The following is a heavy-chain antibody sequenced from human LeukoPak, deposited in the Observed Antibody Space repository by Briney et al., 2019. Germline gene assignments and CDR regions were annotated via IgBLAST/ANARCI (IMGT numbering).Heavy chain of an antibody. CDR2: IIPIFGTA. CDR1: GGTFSSYA. V-gene: IGHV1-69*05. Sequence: SVKVSCKASGGTFSSYAISWVRQAPGQGLEWMGGIIPIFGTANYAQKFQGRVTITTDESTSTAYMELSSLRSEDTAVYYCASETVTTCYYYYYMDVWGKGTTVTVSS. CDR3: ASETVTTCYYYYYMDV. D-gene: IGHD4-17*01. J-gene: IGHJ6*03.